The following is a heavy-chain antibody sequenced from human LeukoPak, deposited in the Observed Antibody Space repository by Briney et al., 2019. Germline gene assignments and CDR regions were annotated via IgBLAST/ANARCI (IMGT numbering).Heavy chain of an antibody. CDR1: GGSISSGDYY. CDR2: IYYSGST. CDR3: ATQEDCSSTSCDKPSDYYYYMDV. D-gene: IGHD2-2*02. J-gene: IGHJ6*03. V-gene: IGHV4-30-4*08. Sequence: SQTLSLTCTVSGGSISSGDYYWSWIRQPPGKGLEWIGYIYYSGSTYYNPSLKSRVTISIDTSKNQFSLKLTSVTAADTAVYYCATQEDCSSTSCDKPSDYYYYMDVWGKGTTITVSS.